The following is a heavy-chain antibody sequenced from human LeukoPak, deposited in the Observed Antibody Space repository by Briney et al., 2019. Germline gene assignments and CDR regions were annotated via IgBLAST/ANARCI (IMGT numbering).Heavy chain of an antibody. CDR1: GYTFADYY. Sequence: ASVKVSCKASGYTFADYYMQWVRQATGQGLEWMGWINPNSGGTNYAQKFQGRVTMTRDTSISTAYMELSRLRSDDTAVYYCATATRGYSVDYWGQGTLVTVSS. V-gene: IGHV1-2*02. J-gene: IGHJ4*02. CDR3: ATATRGYSVDY. CDR2: INPNSGGT. D-gene: IGHD6-13*01.